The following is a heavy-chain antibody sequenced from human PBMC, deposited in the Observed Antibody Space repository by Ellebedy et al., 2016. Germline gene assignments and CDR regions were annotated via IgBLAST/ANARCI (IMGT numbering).Heavy chain of an antibody. CDR1: GGSINSGSFY. CDR2: ILASVST. CDR3: ARDGNHYPLGFDP. Sequence: LRLXXTVSGGSINSGSFYWNWIRQPAGKGLEWIGRILASVSTKFNPSLKSRVSMSVDTSKNQFSLRLNSVTAADTAVYYCARDGNHYPLGFDPWGQGTLVTVSS. J-gene: IGHJ5*02. V-gene: IGHV4-61*02. D-gene: IGHD4-23*01.